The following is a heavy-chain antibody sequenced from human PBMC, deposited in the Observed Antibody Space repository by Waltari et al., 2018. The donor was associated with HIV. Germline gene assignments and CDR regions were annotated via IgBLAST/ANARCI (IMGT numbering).Heavy chain of an antibody. CDR3: ARGSLLRNWLDP. J-gene: IGHJ5*02. CDR1: GYTFRDYG. CDR2: ISGLSEERR. V-gene: IGHV1-18*01. Sequence: QIHLVQSGAEVKKPGASVKVSCKASGYTFRDYGISWVRQAPGQGLEWMGWISGLSEERRNYAQKFQRRVTLSTDTSTTTAYMELRSLRSDDTAIYYCARGSLLRNWLDPWGQGTLVTVSS. D-gene: IGHD3-22*01.